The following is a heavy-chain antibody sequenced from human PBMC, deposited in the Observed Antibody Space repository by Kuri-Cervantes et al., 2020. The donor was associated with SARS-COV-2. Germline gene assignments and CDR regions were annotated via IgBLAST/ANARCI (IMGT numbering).Heavy chain of an antibody. D-gene: IGHD2-2*02. V-gene: IGHV5-10-1*01. J-gene: IGHJ6*02. CDR2: IDPSDSYT. CDR3: ARLPCSSTSCYTRYDYYGMDV. Sequence: KVSCKGSGYSFTSYWISWVRQMPGKGLEWKGRIDPSDSYTNYSPSFQGHVTISADKSISTAYLQWSSLKASDTAMYYCARLPCSSTSCYTRYDYYGMDVWGQGTTVTVSS. CDR1: GYSFTSYW.